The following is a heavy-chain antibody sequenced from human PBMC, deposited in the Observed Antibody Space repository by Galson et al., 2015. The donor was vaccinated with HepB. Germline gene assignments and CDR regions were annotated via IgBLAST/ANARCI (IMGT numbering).Heavy chain of an antibody. CDR3: ARGRENSSGWSFDY. D-gene: IGHD6-19*01. CDR2: IWYDGSNK. Sequence: SLRLSCAASGFTFSSYAMHWVRQAPGKGLEWVAVIWYDGSNKYYADSVKGRFTISRDNSKNTLYLQMNSLRAEDTAVYYCARGRENSSGWSFDYWGQGTLVTVSS. J-gene: IGHJ4*02. CDR1: GFTFSSYA. V-gene: IGHV3-33*08.